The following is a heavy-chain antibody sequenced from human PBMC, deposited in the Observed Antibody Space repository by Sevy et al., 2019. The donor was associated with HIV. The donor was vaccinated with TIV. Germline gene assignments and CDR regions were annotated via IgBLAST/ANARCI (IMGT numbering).Heavy chain of an antibody. CDR2: INPNSCGT. J-gene: IGHJ4*02. Sequence: ASVKVSCKASGYTCTDYFMHWVRQAPGQGLEWMGWINPNSCGTNYAQKFQGRVTMTSDTSIRTAYMELNRLRSDDTAVYYCARGQLQFLEWLIGDSWGQRILVTVSS. V-gene: IGHV1-2*02. CDR1: GYTCTDYF. CDR3: ARGQLQFLEWLIGDS. D-gene: IGHD3-3*01.